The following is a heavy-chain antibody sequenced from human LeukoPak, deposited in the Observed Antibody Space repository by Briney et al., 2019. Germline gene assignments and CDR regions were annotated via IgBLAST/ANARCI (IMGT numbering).Heavy chain of an antibody. V-gene: IGHV3-33*01. D-gene: IGHD3-10*01. CDR1: GFTFSSYG. J-gene: IGHJ6*02. Sequence: PGGSLRLSCAASGFTFSSYGMHWVRQAPGKGLEWVAVIWYDGSNKYYADSVKGRFTISRDNSKNTLYLQMNSLRAEDTAVYYCAVWFELYGMDVWGQGTTVTVSS. CDR2: IWYDGSNK. CDR3: AVWFELYGMDV.